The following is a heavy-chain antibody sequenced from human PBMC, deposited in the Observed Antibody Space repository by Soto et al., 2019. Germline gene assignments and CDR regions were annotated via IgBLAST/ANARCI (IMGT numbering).Heavy chain of an antibody. Sequence: QVHLLESGPGLVKPSQTLSLTCSVSGDSISTVDYFWAWIRQPPGQALEYIGYIYKSTTTYYNPSFGSRVAIPLDTSKSQCSLTVTSVTAADTAVYFCARGRYCLTGRCFPNWFDSWGQGALVTVSS. J-gene: IGHJ5*01. CDR2: IYKSTTT. V-gene: IGHV4-30-4*01. CDR3: ARGRYCLTGRCFPNWFDS. CDR1: GDSISTVDYF. D-gene: IGHD2-15*01.